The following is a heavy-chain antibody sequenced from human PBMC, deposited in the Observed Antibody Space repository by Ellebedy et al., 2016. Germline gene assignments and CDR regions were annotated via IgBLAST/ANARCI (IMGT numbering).Heavy chain of an antibody. Sequence: SGPTLVKPTQTLTLTCTFSGFSLSTRGVGVGWIRQPPGKALEWLALIYWNDDKRYSPSLKSRLTITKDTSKNQVVLTMTNMDPVDTATYYCAHSPQHYAFWSGYYQIGNWFAPWGQGTLVTVSS. D-gene: IGHD3-3*01. CDR3: AHSPQHYAFWSGYYQIGNWFAP. J-gene: IGHJ5*02. CDR2: IYWNDDK. CDR1: GFSLSTRGVG. V-gene: IGHV2-5*01.